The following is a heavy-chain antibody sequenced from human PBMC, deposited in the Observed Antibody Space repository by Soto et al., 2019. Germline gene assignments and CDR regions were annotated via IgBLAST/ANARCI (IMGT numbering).Heavy chain of an antibody. CDR3: AKGPLPFDY. V-gene: IGHV3-30*18. CDR2: ISYDGSNK. CDR1: GFTFNSYG. Sequence: GGSMRLSCAASGFTFNSYGMHWVRQAPGKGLEWVAVISYDGSNKYYADSVKGRFTISRDNSKNTLYLQMNSLRAEDTAVYYCAKGPLPFDYWGQGTLVTVSS. J-gene: IGHJ4*02.